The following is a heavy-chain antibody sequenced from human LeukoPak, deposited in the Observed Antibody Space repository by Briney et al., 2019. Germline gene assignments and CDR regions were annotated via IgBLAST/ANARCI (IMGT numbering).Heavy chain of an antibody. CDR2: IYYSGST. V-gene: IGHV4-59*01. CDR1: GGSISSYY. Sequence: SETLSLTCTVSGGSISSYYWSWIRQPPGKGLEWIGYIYYSGSTNYNPSLKSRVTISVDTSKNQFSLKLSSVTAADTAVYYCARQFWSGDSFDYWGQGTLVTVSS. CDR3: ARQFWSGDSFDY. J-gene: IGHJ4*02. D-gene: IGHD3-3*01.